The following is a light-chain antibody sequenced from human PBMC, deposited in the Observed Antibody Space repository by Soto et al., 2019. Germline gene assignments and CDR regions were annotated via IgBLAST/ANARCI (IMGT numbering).Light chain of an antibody. CDR3: QQRSNWLT. J-gene: IGKJ5*01. CDR2: GAS. Sequence: EIVLTQSPGTLSLSPGERATLSCRASQSVSSSYLAWYQQKPGQAPRLLIYGASSRATGVPVRFSGSGSGTDFTLTISRLEPEDFAVYYCQQRSNWLTFGQGTRLEIK. V-gene: IGKV3D-20*02. CDR1: QSVSSSY.